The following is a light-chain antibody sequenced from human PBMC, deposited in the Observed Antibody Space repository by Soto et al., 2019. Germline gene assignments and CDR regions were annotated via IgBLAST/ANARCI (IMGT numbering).Light chain of an antibody. CDR2: GTS. CDR3: QQSYSSSWT. CDR1: QAIGNS. J-gene: IGKJ1*01. V-gene: IGKV1-39*01. Sequence: DIQMTQSPSSLSASVGDSVTITCRTSQAIGNSLNWYQQRPGKAPSLLVYGTSTLQSGVPSRFSGSGSGTDFTLTISCLQREDFATYYCQQSYSSSWTFGHGTKVEIK.